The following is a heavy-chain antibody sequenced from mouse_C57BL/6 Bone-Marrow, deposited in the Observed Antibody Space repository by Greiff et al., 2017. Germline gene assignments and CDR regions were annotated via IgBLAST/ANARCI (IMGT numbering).Heavy chain of an antibody. J-gene: IGHJ2*01. Sequence: QVQLQQSGAELARPGASVKLSCKASGYTFTSYGISWVKQRTGQGLEWIGEIYPRSGNTYYNEKFKGKATLTADKSSSTAYMELRSLTSEDSAVXFCARPSYYYGSFYYFDYWGQGTTLTVSS. CDR3: ARPSYYYGSFYYFDY. V-gene: IGHV1-81*01. CDR2: IYPRSGNT. D-gene: IGHD1-1*01. CDR1: GYTFTSYG.